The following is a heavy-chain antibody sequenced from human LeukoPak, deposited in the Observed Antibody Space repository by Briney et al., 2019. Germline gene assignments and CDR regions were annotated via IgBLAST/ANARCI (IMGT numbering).Heavy chain of an antibody. Sequence: PGGSLRLSCAASGFTFSSYAMSWVRQAPGKGLEWVSAISGSGGSTYYADSVKGRFTISRDNAQTSLYLQMNSLRAEDTAVYYCARRIMGTTGHAFDFWGQGTMVTVSS. V-gene: IGHV3-23*01. CDR3: ARRIMGTTGHAFDF. D-gene: IGHD2-8*01. J-gene: IGHJ3*01. CDR1: GFTFSSYA. CDR2: ISGSGGST.